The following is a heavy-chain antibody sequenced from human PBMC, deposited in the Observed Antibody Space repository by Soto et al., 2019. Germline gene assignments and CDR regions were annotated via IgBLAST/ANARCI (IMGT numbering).Heavy chain of an antibody. J-gene: IGHJ5*02. CDR2: IYYSGST. Sequence: PSETLSLTCTVYGGSISSSSYYWGWIRQPPGKGLEWIGSIYYSGSTYYNPSLKSRVTISVDTSKNQFSLKLSSVTAADTAVYYCARHRGYYAFWSGHPIFLHWFDHWGQGTLVTVYS. CDR3: ARHRGYYAFWSGHPIFLHWFDH. V-gene: IGHV4-39*01. D-gene: IGHD3-3*01. CDR1: GGSISSSSYY.